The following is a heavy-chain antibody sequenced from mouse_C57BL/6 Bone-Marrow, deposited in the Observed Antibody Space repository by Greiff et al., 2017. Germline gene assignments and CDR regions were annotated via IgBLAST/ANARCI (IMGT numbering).Heavy chain of an antibody. V-gene: IGHV5-16*01. CDR1: GFTFSDYY. J-gene: IGHJ1*03. Sequence: EVHLVESEGGLVQPGSSMKLSCTASGFTFSDYYMAWVRQVPEKGLEWVANINYDGSSTYYLDSLKSRFIISRDNAKNILYLQMSSLKSEDTATYYCARGIYYYGSSYVRYFDVWGTGTTVTVSS. D-gene: IGHD1-1*01. CDR3: ARGIYYYGSSYVRYFDV. CDR2: INYDGSST.